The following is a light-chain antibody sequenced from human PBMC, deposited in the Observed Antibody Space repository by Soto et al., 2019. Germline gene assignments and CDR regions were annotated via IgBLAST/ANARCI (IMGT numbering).Light chain of an antibody. CDR1: QALSNY. J-gene: IGKJ2*01. V-gene: IGKV1-6*01. Sequence: IQLTQSPSVLSASVGDTVTITCRASQALSNYLAWYQQKPGKAPDLLIYSASTLQSGVPSRFSGSGSETDFTLTISSLQPEDFATYYCLQDYNYPRTFGQGTKVDIK. CDR2: SAS. CDR3: LQDYNYPRT.